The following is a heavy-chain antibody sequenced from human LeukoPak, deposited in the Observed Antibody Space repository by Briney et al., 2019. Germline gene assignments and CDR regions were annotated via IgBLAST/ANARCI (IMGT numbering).Heavy chain of an antibody. D-gene: IGHD3-22*01. CDR1: GFTFSSYA. Sequence: PGGSLRLSCAASGFTFSSYAMHWVRQAPGKGLGWVAVISYDGSNKYYADSVKGRFTTSRDNSKNTLYLQMNSLRAEDTAVYYCARDWSNVVTAIWGQGTLVTVSS. V-gene: IGHV3-30-3*01. CDR2: ISYDGSNK. J-gene: IGHJ4*02. CDR3: ARDWSNVVTAI.